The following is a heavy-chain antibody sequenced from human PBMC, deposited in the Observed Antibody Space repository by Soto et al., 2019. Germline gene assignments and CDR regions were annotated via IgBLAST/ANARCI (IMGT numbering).Heavy chain of an antibody. D-gene: IGHD6-13*01. Sequence: EVQLEESGGGLVQPGESLRLSCAASGFTFSSYWMHWVRQAPGKGLVWVSRINSDGSRTNYADSVKGRFTVSRDNAKNTQYLQMNSLRAEDTAVYYCARVLTGSWNWFDPWGQGTLVTVSS. CDR1: GFTFSSYW. CDR3: ARVLTGSWNWFDP. CDR2: INSDGSRT. J-gene: IGHJ5*02. V-gene: IGHV3-74*01.